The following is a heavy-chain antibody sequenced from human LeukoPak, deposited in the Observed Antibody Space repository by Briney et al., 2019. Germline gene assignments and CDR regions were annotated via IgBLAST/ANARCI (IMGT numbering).Heavy chain of an antibody. D-gene: IGHD2-21*01. CDR3: ARHEYCGGDCYPLGFDY. CDR1: GFTFTSYS. CDR2: ISGTSSTM. Sequence: GGSLRLSCAASGFTFTSYSMNWVRQAPGKGLEWISYISGTSSTMWYADSVKGRFTISRDNAKNSLYLQMNSLRAEDTAVYYCARHEYCGGDCYPLGFDYWGQGTLVTVSS. J-gene: IGHJ4*02. V-gene: IGHV3-48*04.